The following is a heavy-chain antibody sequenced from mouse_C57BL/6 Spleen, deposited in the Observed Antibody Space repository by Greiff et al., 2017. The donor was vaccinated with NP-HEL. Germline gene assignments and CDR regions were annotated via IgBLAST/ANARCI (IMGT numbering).Heavy chain of an antibody. CDR2: ISGGGGNT. D-gene: IGHD2-4*01. J-gene: IGHJ3*01. V-gene: IGHV5-9*01. CDR1: GFTFSSYT. CDR3: ARQGYDYPWFAY. Sequence: DVMLVESGGGLVKPGGSLKLSCAASGFTFSSYTMSWVRQTPEKRLEWVATISGGGGNTYYPDSVKGRFTISRDNAKNTLYLQMSSLRSEDTALYYCARQGYDYPWFAYWGQGTLVTVSA.